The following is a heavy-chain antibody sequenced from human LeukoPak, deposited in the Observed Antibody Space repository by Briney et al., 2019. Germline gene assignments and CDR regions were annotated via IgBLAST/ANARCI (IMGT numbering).Heavy chain of an antibody. CDR3: ARDKMVGATKNDY. V-gene: IGHV3-7*03. CDR2: IKQDGGEK. J-gene: IGHJ4*02. D-gene: IGHD1-26*01. Sequence: GGSLRLSCAASGFTVSAYAMAWVRQAPGKRLEWVANIKQDGGEKYYVDSVKGRFTISRDNAQNSLYLHMNSLRAEDTAVYYCARDKMVGATKNDYWGQGILVTVSS. CDR1: GFTVSAYA.